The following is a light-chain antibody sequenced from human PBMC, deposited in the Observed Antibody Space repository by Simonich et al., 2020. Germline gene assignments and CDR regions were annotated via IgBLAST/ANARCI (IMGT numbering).Light chain of an antibody. CDR3: SSYTSSSTFDWV. CDR1: SSNVGGYNY. J-gene: IGLJ3*02. CDR2: DVS. Sequence: QSALTQPASVSGSPGQSLTIYCTGTSSNVGGYNYVSWYQQHPGKAPKLMIYDVSNRPSGVSNRFSGSKSGNTASLTISGLQAEDEADYYCSSYTSSSTFDWVFGGGTKLTVL. V-gene: IGLV2-14*03.